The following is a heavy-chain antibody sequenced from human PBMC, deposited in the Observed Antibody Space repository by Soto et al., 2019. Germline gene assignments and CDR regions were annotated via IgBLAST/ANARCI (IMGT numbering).Heavy chain of an antibody. Sequence: QITLKESGPTLVKPTQTLTLTCTFSGFPLSTSGVGVGWFRQPPGKALEGLALIYWGADKRYSPSLKSRLTITKDTSKNQVVLTMTNMDPVDTATYYCAHCPVWFGESGMEVWGQGTTVTVSS. D-gene: IGHD3-10*01. V-gene: IGHV2-5*02. J-gene: IGHJ6*02. CDR2: IYWGADK. CDR1: GFPLSTSGVG. CDR3: AHCPVWFGESGMEV.